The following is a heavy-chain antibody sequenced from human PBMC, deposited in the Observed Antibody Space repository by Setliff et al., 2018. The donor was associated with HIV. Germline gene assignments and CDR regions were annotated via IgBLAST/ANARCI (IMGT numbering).Heavy chain of an antibody. D-gene: IGHD1-26*01. Sequence: GASVKVSCKASGYTFPNYGITWVRQAPGQGLEWMGWISAYTANTNYAQNLRGRVTLTTDTSTSTAYMELRSLRSDDTAVYYCARVRVGATPLDYWGQGTLVTV. CDR1: GYTFPNYG. CDR2: ISAYTANT. J-gene: IGHJ4*02. V-gene: IGHV1-18*01. CDR3: ARVRVGATPLDY.